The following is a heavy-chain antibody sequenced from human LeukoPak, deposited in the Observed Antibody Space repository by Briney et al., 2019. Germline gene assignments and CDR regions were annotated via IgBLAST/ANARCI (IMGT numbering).Heavy chain of an antibody. D-gene: IGHD5-12*01. CDR3: ARRARRRIVATIGDYVDYQDIFDY. J-gene: IGHJ4*02. Sequence: SETLSLTCAVYGGSFGGYYWSWIRQPPGKGLEWIGEINHSGSTNYNPSLKSRATISVDTSKNQFSLKLSSVTAADTAVYYCARRARRRIVATIGDYVDYQDIFDYWGQGTLVTVSS. CDR1: GGSFGGYY. V-gene: IGHV4-34*01. CDR2: INHSGST.